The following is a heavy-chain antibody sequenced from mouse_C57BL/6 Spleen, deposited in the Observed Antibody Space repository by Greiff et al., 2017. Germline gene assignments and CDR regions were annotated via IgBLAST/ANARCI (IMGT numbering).Heavy chain of an antibody. CDR1: GYTFTSYG. CDR3: ARSYYYGSSYPSMEV. CDR2: IYPRSGNY. V-gene: IGHV1-81*01. J-gene: IGHJ1*01. Sequence: QVQLKQSGAGLARPGASVTLSCKASGYTFTSYGISWVQQRTGQGLEWIGEIYPRSGNYYYNEKFKGKGTLTADKSSSTAYMVLRSLPSDDSAVYFCARSYYYGSSYPSMEVWGPGTSVTVSS. D-gene: IGHD1-1*01.